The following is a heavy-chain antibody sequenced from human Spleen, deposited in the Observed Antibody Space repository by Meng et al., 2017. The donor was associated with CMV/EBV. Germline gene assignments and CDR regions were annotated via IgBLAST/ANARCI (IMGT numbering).Heavy chain of an antibody. Sequence: GESLKISCAASGFTFSDYYMSWIRQAPGKGLEWVSGISGSGGSTYYADSVKGRFTISRDKSRNTLHLQMNSLRAEDTAVYYCAKATHAYDFHDYGDWFDPWGQGTLVTVSS. J-gene: IGHJ5*02. D-gene: IGHD4-17*01. CDR1: GFTFSDYY. CDR2: ISGSGGST. V-gene: IGHV3-23*01. CDR3: AKATHAYDFHDYGDWFDP.